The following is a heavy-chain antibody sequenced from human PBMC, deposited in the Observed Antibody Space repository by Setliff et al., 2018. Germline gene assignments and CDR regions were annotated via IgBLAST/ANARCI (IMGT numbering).Heavy chain of an antibody. CDR1: GGMSGTYS. CDR3: ARDYEISATGGPHGLDY. V-gene: IGHV1-69*06. CDR2: IIPIFGTP. Sequence: SVKVSCKASGGMSGTYSISWVRQAPGQGLEWIGAIIPIFGTPNYAQNFQDRVTITADISTTTVFMEMSSLTSDDTAVYFCARDYEISATGGPHGLDYWGQGTLVTVSS. J-gene: IGHJ4*02. D-gene: IGHD2-8*02.